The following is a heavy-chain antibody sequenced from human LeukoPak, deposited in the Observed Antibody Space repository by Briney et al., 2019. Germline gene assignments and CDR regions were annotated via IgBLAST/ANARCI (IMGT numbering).Heavy chain of an antibody. V-gene: IGHV4-59*01. J-gene: IGHJ6*02. CDR2: IYYSGTT. CDR1: GGSISHYY. D-gene: IGHD4/OR15-4a*01. Sequence: PSETLSLTCTVSGGSISHYYLSWLRQPPGKGLEWIGYIYYSGTTNYNPSLKSRVTISVDTSKNQFSLKLNSVTAADTAVYYCAREDPRTKVPEGMDVWGQGTTVTVSS. CDR3: AREDPRTKVPEGMDV.